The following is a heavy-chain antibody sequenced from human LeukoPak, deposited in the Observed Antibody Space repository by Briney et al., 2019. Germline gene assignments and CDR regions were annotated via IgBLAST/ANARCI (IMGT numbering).Heavy chain of an antibody. J-gene: IGHJ4*02. CDR2: INHSGST. Sequence: TSETLSLTCAVSGYSISSGYYWSWIRQPPGKGLEWIGEINHSGSTNYNPSLKSRVTISVDTSKNQFSLKLSSVTAADTAVYYCASLKRITMVRGVIRPIDYWGQGTLVTVSS. D-gene: IGHD3-10*01. CDR1: GYSISSGYY. CDR3: ASLKRITMVRGVIRPIDY. V-gene: IGHV4-34*01.